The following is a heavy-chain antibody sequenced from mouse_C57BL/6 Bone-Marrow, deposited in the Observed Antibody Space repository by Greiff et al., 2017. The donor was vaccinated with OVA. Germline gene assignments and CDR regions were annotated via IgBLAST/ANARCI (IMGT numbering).Heavy chain of an antibody. D-gene: IGHD2-4*01. CDR3: AREDDYDTFDY. Sequence: QVQLQQPGAELVKPGASVKLSCKASGYTFTSYWLHWVKQRPGQGLEWIGMIHPNSGSTNYNEKFQSKATLTVDKSSSTAYMQLSSLTSEDSAVYYCAREDDYDTFDYWGQGTTLTVSS. CDR1: GYTFTSYW. CDR2: IHPNSGST. V-gene: IGHV1-64*01. J-gene: IGHJ2*01.